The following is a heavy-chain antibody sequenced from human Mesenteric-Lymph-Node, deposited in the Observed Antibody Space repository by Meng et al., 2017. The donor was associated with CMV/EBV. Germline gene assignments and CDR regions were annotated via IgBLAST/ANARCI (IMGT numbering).Heavy chain of an antibody. CDR1: GFTFTSYA. J-gene: IGHJ4*02. CDR2: IKQDGSEK. D-gene: IGHD2-15*01. V-gene: IGHV3-7*03. Sequence: GESLKISCAASGFTFTSYAMHWVRQAPGKGLEWVANIKQDGSEKYYVDSVKGRFTISRDNAKNSLYLQMNSLRAEDTAVYYCARGEEVIRGDFDYWGQGALVTVSS. CDR3: ARGEEVIRGDFDY.